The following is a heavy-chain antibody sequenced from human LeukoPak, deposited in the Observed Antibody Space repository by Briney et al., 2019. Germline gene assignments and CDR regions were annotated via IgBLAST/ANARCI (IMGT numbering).Heavy chain of an antibody. Sequence: PGGSLTHSCAASGFTFSKYWMLWVRQAPGKGLESVSRINTDGTVTTYADSVKGRFTVSRDNADNTMFLQMNSVRDEDTAVYYCATKQWLAPPPDSWGQGTPVTVSS. D-gene: IGHD6-19*01. CDR3: ATKQWLAPPPDS. J-gene: IGHJ4*02. CDR1: GFTFSKYW. V-gene: IGHV3-74*01. CDR2: INTDGTVT.